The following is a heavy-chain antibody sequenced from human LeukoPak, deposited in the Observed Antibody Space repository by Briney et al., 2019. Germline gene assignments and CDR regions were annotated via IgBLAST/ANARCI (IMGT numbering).Heavy chain of an antibody. Sequence: PSDTLSLTCTVAGXSISSGAYYWSSIRHHPGNRPDLIGYIYYSGSAYYNPSLKRRVTISIDTSKNQFPLQLSSVTAADTAVYYCVRYYYTSGSYSYFDYWGQGTLVTVSS. J-gene: IGHJ4*02. V-gene: IGHV4-31*03. CDR1: GXSISSGAYY. CDR3: VRYYYTSGSYSYFDY. D-gene: IGHD3-10*01. CDR2: IYYSGSA.